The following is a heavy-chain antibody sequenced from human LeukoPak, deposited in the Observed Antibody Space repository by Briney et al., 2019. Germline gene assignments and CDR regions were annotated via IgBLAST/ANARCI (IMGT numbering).Heavy chain of an antibody. Sequence: PSETLSLTCTVSGGSVRSYYWTWMRQPPGKELEWLGYIYYTGTTNYNPSLKSRLTISVDTSKDHFSLKSSSVTAADTAVYYCAREVTGTSGSFDYWGQGALVTVSS. D-gene: IGHD6-19*01. CDR1: GGSVRSYY. CDR3: AREVTGTSGSFDY. V-gene: IGHV4-59*02. CDR2: IYYTGTT. J-gene: IGHJ4*02.